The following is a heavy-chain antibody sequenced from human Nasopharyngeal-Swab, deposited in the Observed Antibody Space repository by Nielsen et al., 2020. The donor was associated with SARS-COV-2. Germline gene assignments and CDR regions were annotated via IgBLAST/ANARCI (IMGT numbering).Heavy chain of an antibody. Sequence: GESLKISCAASGFTFSSYAMSWVRQAPGKGLEWVSTISGGGSITYHADSVRGRFTISRDNSKNTVYLQVNSLRAEDTAVYYCAKRYNWNPRENYFDYWAQGTQVTVSS. J-gene: IGHJ4*02. CDR1: GFTFSSYA. CDR3: AKRYNWNPRENYFDY. D-gene: IGHD1-20*01. V-gene: IGHV3-23*01. CDR2: ISGGGSIT.